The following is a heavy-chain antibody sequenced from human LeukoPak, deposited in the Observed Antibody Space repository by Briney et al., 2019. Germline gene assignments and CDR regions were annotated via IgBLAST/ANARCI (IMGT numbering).Heavy chain of an antibody. Sequence: PSETLSLTCTVSGGSISSGDYYWSWIRQPPGKGLEWIGYIYYSGSTYYNPSLKSRVTISVDTSKNQFSLKPSSVTAADTAVYYCARGSRRFLEWLFSYFDYWGQGTLVTVSS. D-gene: IGHD3-3*01. J-gene: IGHJ4*02. V-gene: IGHV4-30-4*08. CDR1: GGSISSGDYY. CDR2: IYYSGST. CDR3: ARGSRRFLEWLFSYFDY.